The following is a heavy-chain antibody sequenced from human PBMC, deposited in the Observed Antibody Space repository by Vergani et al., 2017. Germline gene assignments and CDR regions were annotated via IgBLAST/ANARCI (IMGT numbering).Heavy chain of an antibody. D-gene: IGHD2-2*01. CDR2: INTNTGNP. V-gene: IGHV7-4-1*02. Sequence: QEQLVQSGPEVKKPGASVKVSCKASGDTFTSYAMNWVRQAPGQGLEWMGWINTNTGNPTYAQGFTGRFVFSLDTSVSTAYLQISSLKAEDTAVYYCARGRCSSTSCYAGWWFDPWGQGTLVTVSS. J-gene: IGHJ5*02. CDR1: GDTFTSYA. CDR3: ARGRCSSTSCYAGWWFDP.